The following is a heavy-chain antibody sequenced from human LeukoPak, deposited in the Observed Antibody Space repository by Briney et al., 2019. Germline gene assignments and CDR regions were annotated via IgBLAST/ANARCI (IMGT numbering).Heavy chain of an antibody. D-gene: IGHD6-19*01. CDR3: AKDLSRAVAADWFDP. Sequence: PGGSLRPSCAASGFTFSNYDMSWVRQAPGKGLEWVSSISGSGGSTYYADSVKGRFTISRDNSKNTLYLQMTNLRAADTAVYYCAKDLSRAVAADWFDPWDQGSLVTVSS. J-gene: IGHJ5*02. CDR1: GFTFSNYD. V-gene: IGHV3-23*01. CDR2: ISGSGGST.